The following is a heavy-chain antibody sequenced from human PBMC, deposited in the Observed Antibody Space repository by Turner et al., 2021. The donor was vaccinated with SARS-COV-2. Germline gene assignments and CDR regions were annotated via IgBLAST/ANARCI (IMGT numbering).Heavy chain of an antibody. D-gene: IGHD4-17*01. CDR3: ARRGYGEDEEFDY. CDR1: GYTFPGYY. V-gene: IGHV1-2*02. CDR2: IAPRSGGK. Sequence: QVHLVQSEAEVKKPGASVRVYCPPSGYTFPGYYIHWLRQTPGQGPECMGWIAPRSGGKELAYRLRARVTLTSDTSSNTAYMELNRLRPEDTAVYFCARRGYGEDEEFDYWGQGSLVTVSS. J-gene: IGHJ4*02.